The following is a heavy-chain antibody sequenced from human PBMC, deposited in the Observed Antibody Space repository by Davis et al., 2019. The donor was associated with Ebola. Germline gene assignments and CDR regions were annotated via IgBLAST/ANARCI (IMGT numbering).Heavy chain of an antibody. V-gene: IGHV4-30-2*01. CDR2: IYHSGNT. Sequence: PSETLSLTCAVSGGSISSGGYSWSWIRQPPGKGLEWIGYIYHSGNTFYNPSLRSRVTISVDRSKNQFSLEVTSETAADTAVYYCARDRGITTRTGRDSYYGMDVWGQGTTVTVSS. J-gene: IGHJ6*02. CDR3: ARDRGITTRTGRDSYYGMDV. CDR1: GGSISSGGYS. D-gene: IGHD6-6*01.